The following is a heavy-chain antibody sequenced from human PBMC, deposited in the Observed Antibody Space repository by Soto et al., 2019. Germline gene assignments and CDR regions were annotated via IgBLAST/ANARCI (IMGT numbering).Heavy chain of an antibody. J-gene: IGHJ4*02. D-gene: IGHD3-22*01. CDR2: IYYSGNT. Sequence: SETLSLTCTVSGGSISSGGYYWSWIRQHPGKGLEWIGYIYYSGNTYYNPSLKSRVTISVDTSKNQFSLKLSSVTAADTAVYYCARWYYYDSSGYYLDYWGQGTLVTSPQ. CDR1: GGSISSGGYY. V-gene: IGHV4-31*03. CDR3: ARWYYYDSSGYYLDY.